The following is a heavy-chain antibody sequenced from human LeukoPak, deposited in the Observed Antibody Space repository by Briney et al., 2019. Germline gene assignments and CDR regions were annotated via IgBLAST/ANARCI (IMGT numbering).Heavy chain of an antibody. CDR2: INHSANT. CDR3: ARGRYSGFFDY. CDR1: GGSSSGYY. V-gene: IGHV4-34*01. Sequence: PSETLSLTCVVYGGSSSGYYWTWIRQPPGKGLEWIGEINHSANTHYNPSLKSRVTISLDTSKSQFSLDLSSVTAADTAVFYCARGRYSGFFDYWGQGTLVTVSS. J-gene: IGHJ4*02. D-gene: IGHD5-12*01.